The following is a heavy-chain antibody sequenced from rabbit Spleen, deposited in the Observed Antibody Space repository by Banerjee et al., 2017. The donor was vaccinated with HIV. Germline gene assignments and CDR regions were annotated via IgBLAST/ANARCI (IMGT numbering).Heavy chain of an antibody. V-gene: IGHV1S45*01. Sequence: QEQLVESGGGLVQPEGSLTLTCKASGFSFSDRDVMCWVRQAPGKGLEWIGCINTATGRAVYASWAKGRLTISKTSSTTVTLQMTSLTDADTATYFCVRDPVSDWYPFDLWGQGTLVTVS. CDR2: INTATGRA. CDR3: VRDPVSDWYPFDL. CDR1: GFSFSDRDV. D-gene: IGHD2-1*01. J-gene: IGHJ4*01.